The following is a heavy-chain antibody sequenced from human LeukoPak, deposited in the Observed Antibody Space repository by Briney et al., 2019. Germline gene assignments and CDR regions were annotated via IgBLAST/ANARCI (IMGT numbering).Heavy chain of an antibody. Sequence: WETLSLTCTVSGDSISAFYWSWIRQPPGKGLEWIGYIYYSGSTSYNPSLKSRVTILIETSKNQSSLKLRSVTAADTAVYYCARGGARGSSAFDIWGQGTMVTVSS. J-gene: IGHJ3*02. D-gene: IGHD3-10*01. CDR3: ARGGARGSSAFDI. V-gene: IGHV4-59*01. CDR2: IYYSGST. CDR1: GDSISAFY.